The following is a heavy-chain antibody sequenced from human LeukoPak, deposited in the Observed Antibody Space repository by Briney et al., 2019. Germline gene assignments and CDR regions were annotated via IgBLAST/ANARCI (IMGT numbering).Heavy chain of an antibody. Sequence: PGRSLRLSCAASGFTFDDYAMHWVRQAPGKGLEWVSGISWNSGSIGYADSVKGRFTISRDNAKNSLYLQMNSLRSEDTALHYCAKDNGEAVAGTFDYWGQGTLVTVSS. CDR3: AKDNGEAVAGTFDY. V-gene: IGHV3-9*01. D-gene: IGHD6-19*01. CDR1: GFTFDDYA. J-gene: IGHJ4*02. CDR2: ISWNSGSI.